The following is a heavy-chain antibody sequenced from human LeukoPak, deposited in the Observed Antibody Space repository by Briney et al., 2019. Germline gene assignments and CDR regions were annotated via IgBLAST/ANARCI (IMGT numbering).Heavy chain of an antibody. CDR3: ARMVGNSPDY. D-gene: IGHD2/OR15-2a*01. Sequence: SQTLSLTFAISGHSVSINSAAWNWIRQSPSRGLEWLGRTYYSSKWSTDYAVFLKSRITINADTSENQFSLHLTSVTHADRAVYYCARMVGNSPDYWGQGTLVTVSS. CDR1: GHSVSINSAA. CDR2: TYYSSKWST. V-gene: IGHV6-1*01. J-gene: IGHJ4*02.